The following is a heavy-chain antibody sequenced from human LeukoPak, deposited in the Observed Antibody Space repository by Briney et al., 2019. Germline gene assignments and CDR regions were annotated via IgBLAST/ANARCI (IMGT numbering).Heavy chain of an antibody. CDR2: ISTYNGNT. CDR1: GGTFSRYA. D-gene: IGHD2-15*01. J-gene: IGHJ4*02. Sequence: ASVNDSCKATGGTFSRYAIRWVRQPRGQGLEWMGWISTYNGNTNYAQQLQGRVTMTTDTSTSTAYMELRSLRSDDTAVYYCASAAYSWAHNDYWGQGTLVTVSS. V-gene: IGHV1-18*01. CDR3: ASAAYSWAHNDY.